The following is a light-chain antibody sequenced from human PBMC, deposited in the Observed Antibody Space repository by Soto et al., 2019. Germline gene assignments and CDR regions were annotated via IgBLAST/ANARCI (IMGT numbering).Light chain of an antibody. J-gene: IGKJ1*01. CDR1: QSIRSNY. CDR3: QQYRT. CDR2: GAS. Sequence: EIVLTQSPGTLSLSPGERATLSCRASQSIRSNYVAWYQQKPGQGPRLLIYGASSRATGIPDRFSGSGSGTDFTLTISRLEPEDFAVYYCQQYRTFGQGTKV. V-gene: IGKV3-20*01.